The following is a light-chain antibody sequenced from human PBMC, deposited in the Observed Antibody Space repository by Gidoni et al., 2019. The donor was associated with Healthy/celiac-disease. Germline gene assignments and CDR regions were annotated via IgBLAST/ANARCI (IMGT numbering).Light chain of an antibody. J-gene: IGLJ3*02. Sequence: QSALTQPASVSVSPGQSVTISCTGTSSYVGYYDYVSWYQQHPGKAPKLMIYDVSNRPSGVSNRFSGSKSGNTASLSISGLQAEDEADYYCCSYASSTALVFGGGTKLTVL. CDR2: DVS. V-gene: IGLV2-14*03. CDR1: SSYVGYYDY. CDR3: CSYASSTALV.